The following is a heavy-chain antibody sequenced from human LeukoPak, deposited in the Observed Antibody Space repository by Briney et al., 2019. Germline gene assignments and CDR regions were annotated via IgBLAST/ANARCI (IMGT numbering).Heavy chain of an antibody. CDR1: GGSIRRSSYF. Sequence: SETLSLTCTVSGGSIRRSSYFWAWVRQPPGKGLEWIGEINHSGSTNYNPSLKSRVTISVDTSKNQFSLKLSSVTAADTAVYYCAIDNIMVRANWFDPWGQGTLVTVSS. CDR3: AIDNIMVRANWFDP. CDR2: INHSGST. J-gene: IGHJ5*02. D-gene: IGHD3-10*01. V-gene: IGHV4-39*07.